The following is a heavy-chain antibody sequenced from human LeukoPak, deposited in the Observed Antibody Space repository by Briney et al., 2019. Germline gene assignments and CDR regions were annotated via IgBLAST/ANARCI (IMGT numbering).Heavy chain of an antibody. Sequence: SETLSLTCAVYGGSFSGYYWSWLRQPPGKGLEGIGEINHSGRTNYNPSLTSRVTISVDTSKHQFSLKLSSVTAADTAVYYCARKRITIFGVVINGFDYWGQGTLVTVSS. D-gene: IGHD3-3*01. CDR2: INHSGRT. J-gene: IGHJ4*02. CDR1: GGSFSGYY. V-gene: IGHV4-34*01. CDR3: ARKRITIFGVVINGFDY.